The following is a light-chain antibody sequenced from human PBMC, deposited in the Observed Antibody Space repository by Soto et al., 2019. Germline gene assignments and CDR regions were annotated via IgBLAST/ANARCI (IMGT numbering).Light chain of an antibody. CDR3: SSYTSSSTLG. CDR1: SSDVGGYNY. Sequence: QSVLTQPASVSGSPGQSITISCTGTSSDVGGYNYVSWYQQHPGKAPNLMIYEVSNRPSGVSNRFSGSKSGNTASLTISGLQAEDEADYYCSSYTSSSTLGFGGGTKLTVL. J-gene: IGLJ2*01. CDR2: EVS. V-gene: IGLV2-14*01.